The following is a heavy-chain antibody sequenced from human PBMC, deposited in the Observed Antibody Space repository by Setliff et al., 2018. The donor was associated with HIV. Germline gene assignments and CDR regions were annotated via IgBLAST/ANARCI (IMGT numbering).Heavy chain of an antibody. CDR1: GFTFSGFW. V-gene: IGHV3-7*01. CDR2: INEDGSEK. Sequence: PGGSLRLSCAASGFTFSGFWVTWVRQAPGEGLEWVANINEDGSEKYYVDSVKGRFTISRDNSQNSLYLQINSLSAEDTAVYYCARILSTTPPKYWGQGSLVTVSS. J-gene: IGHJ4*02. D-gene: IGHD5-12*01. CDR3: ARILSTTPPKY.